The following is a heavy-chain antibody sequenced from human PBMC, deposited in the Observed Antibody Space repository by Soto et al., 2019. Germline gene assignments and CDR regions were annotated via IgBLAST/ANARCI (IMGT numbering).Heavy chain of an antibody. Sequence: ASVKVSCKTSGYTFSNYDFSWVRQAPGQGLEWMGWVSNKNGVTNYAEKFRDRVTMTTDTSTNTIYMELRSLRSDDTAVYSCARERLNTGWYGFDHWGQGTQVTVSS. V-gene: IGHV1-18*04. CDR1: GYTFSNYD. J-gene: IGHJ4*02. CDR3: ARERLNTGWYGFDH. D-gene: IGHD2-8*02. CDR2: VSNKNGVT.